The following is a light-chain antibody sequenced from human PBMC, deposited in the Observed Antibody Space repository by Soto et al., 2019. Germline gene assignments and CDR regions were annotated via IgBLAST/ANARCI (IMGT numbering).Light chain of an antibody. CDR3: SSYTSSSTLV. V-gene: IGLV2-14*03. CDR2: DVS. Sequence: QSALTQPASVSGSPGQSITISCTGTSSDVGGYDYVSWYQHHPGKAPKLMIYDVSNRPSGVSNRFSGSKSGNTASLTISRLQAEDEADYYCSSYTSSSTLVFGGVTKVTVL. J-gene: IGLJ2*01. CDR1: SSDVGGYDY.